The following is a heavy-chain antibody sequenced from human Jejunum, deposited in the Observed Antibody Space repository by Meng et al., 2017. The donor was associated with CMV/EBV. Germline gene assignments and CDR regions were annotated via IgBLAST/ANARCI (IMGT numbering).Heavy chain of an antibody. Sequence: VSGGSITNYYWSWIRQTPGKGLEWIGYIYYTGSTNYNPSLKSRVTISVDTSKNQFSLKLSSVTAADTAVYYCAGDNVVHYYYGLDVWGQGTTVTVSS. CDR2: IYYTGST. J-gene: IGHJ6*02. V-gene: IGHV4-59*01. CDR1: GGSITNYY. CDR3: AGDNVVHYYYGLDV. D-gene: IGHD2-21*01.